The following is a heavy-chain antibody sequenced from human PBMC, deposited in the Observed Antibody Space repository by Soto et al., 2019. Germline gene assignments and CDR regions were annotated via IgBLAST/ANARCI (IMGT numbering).Heavy chain of an antibody. J-gene: IGHJ4*02. V-gene: IGHV3-23*01. CDR1: GFSFSSFA. D-gene: IGHD3-3*01. Sequence: EVHLLQSGGGLVQPGRSLRLSCAASGFSFSSFALSWVRQSPGKGLEWVAAVSGRGGDTYYATSVKGRLTISRDNSQNTVFLQMNRLRAEDSAIYYCAKDQISAFWSGFSAVYFGYWGQGTLVTVSS. CDR2: VSGRGGDT. CDR3: AKDQISAFWSGFSAVYFGY.